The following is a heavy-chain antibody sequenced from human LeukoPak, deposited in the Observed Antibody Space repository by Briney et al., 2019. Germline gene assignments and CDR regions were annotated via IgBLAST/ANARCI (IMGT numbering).Heavy chain of an antibody. CDR3: TSLVHYYDGGGMAFDI. CDR1: AFTLSNYA. J-gene: IGHJ3*02. V-gene: IGHV3-74*01. Sequence: PGRSLRLSCAASAFTLSNYAMHWVRQAPGKGLVWVSRVNSDGSSTIYADSVRGRFTVSRDNAKNTVYLQMNSLRAEDTAVYFCTSLVHYYDGGGMAFDIWGQGTMVTASS. CDR2: VNSDGSST. D-gene: IGHD3-22*01.